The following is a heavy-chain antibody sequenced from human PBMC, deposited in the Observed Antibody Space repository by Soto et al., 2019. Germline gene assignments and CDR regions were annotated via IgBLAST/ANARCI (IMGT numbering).Heavy chain of an antibody. CDR2: INYSGST. CDR3: ARENYYALDY. V-gene: IGHV4-59*01. CDR1: SGSISSYN. Sequence: LSLTCTVSSGSISSYNWNWVRQPPGKGLEWIGFINYSGSTHYNPSLKSRVTISLDTSKNQFSLKLNSVTAADTAVYYCARENYYALDYWGPGTLVTVSS. D-gene: IGHD3-10*01. J-gene: IGHJ4*02.